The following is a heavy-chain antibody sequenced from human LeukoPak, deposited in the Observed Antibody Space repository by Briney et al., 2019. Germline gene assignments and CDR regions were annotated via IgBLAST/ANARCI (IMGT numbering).Heavy chain of an antibody. J-gene: IGHJ3*02. CDR1: GFTFSSYW. CDR2: IKQDGSEK. D-gene: IGHD5-24*01. V-gene: IGHV3-7*01. CDR3: ARDELASLAFDI. Sequence: PGGSLRLSCAVSGFTFSSYWMSWVRQAPGKGLEWVANIKQDGSEKYYVDSVKGRFTISRDNAKNSLYLQMNSLRAEDTAVYYCARDELASLAFDIWGQGTMVTVSS.